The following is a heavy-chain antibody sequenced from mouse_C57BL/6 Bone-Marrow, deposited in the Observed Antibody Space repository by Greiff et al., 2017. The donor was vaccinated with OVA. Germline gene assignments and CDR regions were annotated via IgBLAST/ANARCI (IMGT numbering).Heavy chain of an antibody. CDR3: ANNYYGSLYYFDY. Sequence: LVESGAELARPGASVKLSCKASGYTFTSYGISWVKQRTGQGLEWIGEIYPRSGNTYYNEKFKGKATLTADKSSSTAYMELRSLTSEDSAVYFCANNYYGSLYYFDYWGQGTTLTVSS. J-gene: IGHJ2*01. V-gene: IGHV1-81*01. D-gene: IGHD1-1*01. CDR1: GYTFTSYG. CDR2: IYPRSGNT.